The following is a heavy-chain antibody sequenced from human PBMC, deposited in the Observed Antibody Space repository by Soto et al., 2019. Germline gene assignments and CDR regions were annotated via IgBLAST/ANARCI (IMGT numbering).Heavy chain of an antibody. J-gene: IGHJ1*01. Sequence: GGSLRLLCAASGFTVDNHAMHWGRQVPGKGLEWVSGINCNSGSRGYGDSVKGRFAISRDNAKNSLHLQMNSLSAEDTAFYYCVKDESINWYSGHFRHWGQGTLVTVSS. CDR1: GFTVDNHA. D-gene: IGHD6-13*01. V-gene: IGHV3-9*01. CDR2: INCNSGSR. CDR3: VKDESINWYSGHFRH.